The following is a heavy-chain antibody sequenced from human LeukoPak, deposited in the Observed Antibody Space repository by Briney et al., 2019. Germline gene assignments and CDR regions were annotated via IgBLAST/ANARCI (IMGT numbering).Heavy chain of an antibody. D-gene: IGHD2-15*01. CDR2: IYYSGTT. V-gene: IGHV4-30-4*01. J-gene: IGHJ4*02. CDR1: GGSIGSGDDY. Sequence: SETLSLTCTVSGGSIGSGDDYWSWIRQPPGKGLEWIGYIYYSGTTYYNPSLKSRASISVDTSKNQFSLKLSSVTAADTAVYFCARLVGYYSRGSCYHFDYWGQGSLVTVSS. CDR3: ARLVGYYSRGSCYHFDY.